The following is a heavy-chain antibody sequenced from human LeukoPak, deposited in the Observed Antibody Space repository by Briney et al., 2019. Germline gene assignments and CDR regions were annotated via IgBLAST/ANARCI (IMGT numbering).Heavy chain of an antibody. V-gene: IGHV1-24*01. CDR1: GYTLTELS. CDR2: FDPEDGET. Sequence: ASVKVSCKVSGYTLTELSMHWVRQAPGKGLEWMGGFDPEDGETIYAQKFQGRVTMTEDTSTDTAYMEPSSLRSEDTAVYYCATDSSTAAQGSYYYGMDVWGQGTTVTVSS. J-gene: IGHJ6*02. D-gene: IGHD6-6*01. CDR3: ATDSSTAAQGSYYYGMDV.